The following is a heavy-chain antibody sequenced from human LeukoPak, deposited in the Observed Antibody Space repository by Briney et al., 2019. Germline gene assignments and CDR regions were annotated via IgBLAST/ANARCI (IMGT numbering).Heavy chain of an antibody. J-gene: IGHJ3*02. CDR3: TRDRVPNYDFWRGDAFDI. CDR1: GFTFSTYA. Sequence: GGSLRLSCAASGFTFSTYAMHGVRQAPGKGLEWVAVISYDGSNKYYGDTVMGRFTISRDSSKNTLYLQMNSLRGEDTAVYYCTRDRVPNYDFWRGDAFDIWGQGTMVTVSS. V-gene: IGHV3-30*03. D-gene: IGHD3-3*01. CDR2: ISYDGSNK.